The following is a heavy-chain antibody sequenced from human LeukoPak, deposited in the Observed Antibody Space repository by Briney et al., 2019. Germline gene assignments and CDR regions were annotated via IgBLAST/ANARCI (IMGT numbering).Heavy chain of an antibody. CDR2: FDPENDER. V-gene: IGHV1-24*01. CDR3: ATEVTSIVPDY. CDR1: GHTLSELP. Sequence: ASVKVSCKVSGHTLSELPMYWVRQAPEKGLSGWGGFDPENDERIYAQKFRGRVTMTEDTSTNTAYMELSSLRSDDTAVYYCATEVTSIVPDYWGQGTLVTVSS. J-gene: IGHJ4*02. D-gene: IGHD2-21*02.